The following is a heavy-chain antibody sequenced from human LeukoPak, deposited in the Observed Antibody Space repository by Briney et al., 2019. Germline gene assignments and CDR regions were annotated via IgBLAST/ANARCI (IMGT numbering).Heavy chain of an antibody. CDR3: AREEASAADY. V-gene: IGHV4-39*01. Sequence: SETLSLTCTVSGGSIISSSHYWAWIRQPPGKGLEWIGSIYYNGGTFYSPSLKSRASISVDTSKNQFSLKLSSATAADTSVYFCAREEASAADYWGQGTLVTVSS. J-gene: IGHJ4*02. CDR2: IYYNGGT. CDR1: GGSIISSSHY. D-gene: IGHD6-13*01.